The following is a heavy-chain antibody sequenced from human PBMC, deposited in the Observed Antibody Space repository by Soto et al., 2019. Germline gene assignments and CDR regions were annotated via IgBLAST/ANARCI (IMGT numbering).Heavy chain of an antibody. J-gene: IGHJ4*02. CDR2: ISSSSSSI. CDR1: GFTFSSYS. D-gene: IGHD6-13*01. CDR3: VREVKYCNSWKPFDY. Sequence: EVQLVESGGGLIQPGSSLRLSCAASGFTFSSYSMNWVRQTPGKGLEWVSYISSSSSSIYYADSVKGRFTISRDNAKNSLSLQMNSLRAEDTAVYFCVREVKYCNSWKPFDYWGQGTLVTVSS. V-gene: IGHV3-48*01.